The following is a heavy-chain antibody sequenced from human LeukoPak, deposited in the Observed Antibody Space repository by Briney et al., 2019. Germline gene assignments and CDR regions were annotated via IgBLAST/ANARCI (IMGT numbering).Heavy chain of an antibody. CDR3: AKEMWVIVATIQGYFDY. V-gene: IGHV3-7*03. D-gene: IGHD5-12*01. CDR1: GFTFNSYW. CDR2: IKQDGSEK. J-gene: IGHJ4*02. Sequence: GGSLRLSCAASGFTFNSYWMSWVRQAPGKGLEWVANIKQDGSEKYYVDSVKGRFTISRDNAKNSLYLQMNSLRAEDTAVYYCAKEMWVIVATIQGYFDYWGQGTLVTVSS.